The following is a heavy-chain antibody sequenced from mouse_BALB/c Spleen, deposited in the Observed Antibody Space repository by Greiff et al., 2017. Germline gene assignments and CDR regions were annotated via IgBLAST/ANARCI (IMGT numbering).Heavy chain of an antibody. Sequence: EVHLVESGGGLVKPGGSLKLSCAASGFTFSSYAMSWVRQTPEKRLEWVASISSGGSTYYPDSVKGRFTISRDNARNILYLQMSSLRSEDTAMYYCARGDDGYWFAYWGQGTLVTVSA. CDR3: ARGDDGYWFAY. V-gene: IGHV5-6-5*01. CDR2: ISSGGST. J-gene: IGHJ3*01. D-gene: IGHD2-3*01. CDR1: GFTFSSYA.